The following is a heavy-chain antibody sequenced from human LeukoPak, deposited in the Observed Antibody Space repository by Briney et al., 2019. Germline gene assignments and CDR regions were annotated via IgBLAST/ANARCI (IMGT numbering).Heavy chain of an antibody. J-gene: IGHJ4*02. CDR3: ARVLGGSSIWSYFDY. D-gene: IGHD6-13*01. CDR2: INPNSGGT. Sequence: ASVKVSCKASGYTFTGYYMHWVRQAPGQGLEWMGWINPNSGGTNYAQKFQGRVTMTRDTSISTAYMELSRLRSDDTAVYYCARVLGGSSIWSYFDYWGQGTLVTVSS. V-gene: IGHV1-2*02. CDR1: GYTFTGYY.